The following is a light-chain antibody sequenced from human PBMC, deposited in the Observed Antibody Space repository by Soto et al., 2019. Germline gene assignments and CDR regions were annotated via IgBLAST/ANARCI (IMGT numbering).Light chain of an antibody. CDR1: QSVSSN. V-gene: IGKV3-15*01. CDR2: GAS. Sequence: EIVMTQSPATLSVSPGERATLSCRASQSVSSNLAWYQQKPGQAPRLLIYGASTRATGIPARFSGSGSGTEFTLTISSRQSEDFAVYYCQQRSNLPWTFGQGTKV. J-gene: IGKJ1*01. CDR3: QQRSNLPWT.